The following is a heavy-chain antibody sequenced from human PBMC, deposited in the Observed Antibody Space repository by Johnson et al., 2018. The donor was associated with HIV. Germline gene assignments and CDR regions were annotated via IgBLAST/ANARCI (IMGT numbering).Heavy chain of an antibody. V-gene: IGHV3-30-3*02. J-gene: IGHJ3*02. CDR3: AKHRYVPI. Sequence: QVQLVESGGGVVQPGRSLRLSCAASGFTFSSYAMHWVRQAPGKGLEWVAVISYDGSNKYYADSVKGRFTISRDNSNNTLYRQMNSLRAEDTAVYYCAKHRYVPIWGQGTMVTVSS. D-gene: IGHD3-10*02. CDR2: ISYDGSNK. CDR1: GFTFSSYA.